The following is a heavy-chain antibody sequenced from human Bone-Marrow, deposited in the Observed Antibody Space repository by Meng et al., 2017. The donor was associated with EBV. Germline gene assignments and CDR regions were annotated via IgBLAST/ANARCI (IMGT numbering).Heavy chain of an antibody. CDR3: ARADDGDYYFDY. CDR1: GGSISSGGYY. D-gene: IGHD4-17*01. CDR2: IYYSGST. V-gene: IGHV4-30-4*01. Sequence: HVQRQESGPGLVKPSQPLSPTCAVSGGSISSGGYYWSWIRQPPGKGLEWIGYIYYSGSTYYNPSLKSRVTISVDTSKNQFSLKLSSVTAADTAVYYCARADDGDYYFDYWGQGTLVTVSS. J-gene: IGHJ4*02.